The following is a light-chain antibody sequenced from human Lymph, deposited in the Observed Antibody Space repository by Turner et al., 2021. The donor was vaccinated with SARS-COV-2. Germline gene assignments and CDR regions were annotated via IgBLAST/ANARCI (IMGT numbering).Light chain of an antibody. CDR2: GAS. V-gene: IGKV3-20*01. J-gene: IGKJ1*01. CDR3: QQYGSSPTWT. Sequence: EIVLTQSPGTLSLSPGERATLSCRASQSVSSNYLAWYQKKPGQAPRLLIYGASSRATGIPDRFSGSGSGTDFTLTISRLEPEDFAVYYCQQYGSSPTWTFGQGTKVEIK. CDR1: QSVSSNY.